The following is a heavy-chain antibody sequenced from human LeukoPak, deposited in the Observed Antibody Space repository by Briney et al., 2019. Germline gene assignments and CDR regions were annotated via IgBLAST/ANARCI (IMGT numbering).Heavy chain of an antibody. Sequence: AGGSLRLSCAASGFTFSIYVMHWVRQAPGKGLEYVSAISGNGVRTNYANSVKGRFTMSRDNSKNTLFLQMDSLRAEDTAVYYCARDRVGSSRSEFDSWGQGTLVTVSS. D-gene: IGHD6-13*01. CDR1: GFTFSIYV. CDR3: ARDRVGSSRSEFDS. CDR2: ISGNGVRT. J-gene: IGHJ4*02. V-gene: IGHV3-64*01.